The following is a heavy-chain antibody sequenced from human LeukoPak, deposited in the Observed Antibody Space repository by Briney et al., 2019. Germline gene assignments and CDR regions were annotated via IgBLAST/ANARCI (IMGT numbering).Heavy chain of an antibody. CDR3: ARVKPVRWRYFDY. Sequence: SQTLSLTCTVSGGAISSGDYYWSWIRQPPGKGLEWIGYIYYSGSTYYNPSLKSRVTISVDTSKNQFSLKLSSVTAADTAVYYCARVKPVRWRYFDYWGQGTLVTVSS. CDR1: GGAISSGDYY. CDR2: IYYSGST. V-gene: IGHV4-30-4*01. J-gene: IGHJ4*02. D-gene: IGHD4-23*01.